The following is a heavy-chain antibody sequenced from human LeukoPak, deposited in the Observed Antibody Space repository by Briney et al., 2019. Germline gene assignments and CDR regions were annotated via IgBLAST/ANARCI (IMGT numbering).Heavy chain of an antibody. V-gene: IGHV3-7*01. CDR1: GFTFSSYW. J-gene: IGHJ4*02. CDR3: ARASPGTQAY. D-gene: IGHD3-10*01. Sequence: GGSLRLSCAASGFTFSSYWISWVRQAPGRGLGWVANIKQDGSEKYYVDSVKGRFTISRDNAKNSLYLQVNSLRAEDTAVYYCARASPGTQAYWGQGTLVTVSS. CDR2: IKQDGSEK.